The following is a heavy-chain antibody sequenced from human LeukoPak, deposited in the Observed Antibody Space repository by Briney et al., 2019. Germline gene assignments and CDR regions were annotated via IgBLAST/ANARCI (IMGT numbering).Heavy chain of an antibody. V-gene: IGHV1-18*01. CDR3: ARDICQNDILTGYYCYWFDP. D-gene: IGHD3-9*01. CDR2: ISAYNGNT. CDR1: GYTFTSYG. Sequence: ASVKVSCKASGYTFTSYGISWVRQAPGQGLDGMGWISAYNGNTNYAQKLQGRVTMTTDTSTSTAYMELRSLRSDDTAVYYCARDICQNDILTGYYCYWFDPWGQGTLVTVSS. J-gene: IGHJ5*02.